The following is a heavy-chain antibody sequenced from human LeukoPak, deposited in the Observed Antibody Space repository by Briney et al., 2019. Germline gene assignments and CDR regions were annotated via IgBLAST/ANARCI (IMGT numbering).Heavy chain of an antibody. CDR2: IDYSAST. D-gene: IGHD2-15*01. Sequence: SQTLSLTCTVSGGSISSGDYYWSWIRQPPGKGLEWIAYIDYSASTNHNPSLKSRVTISVDTSKNQFSLKLSSVTAADTAVYYCARDSRRDLLHAFDIWGQGTMVTVSS. CDR1: GGSISSGDYY. CDR3: ARDSRRDLLHAFDI. V-gene: IGHV4-61*08. J-gene: IGHJ3*02.